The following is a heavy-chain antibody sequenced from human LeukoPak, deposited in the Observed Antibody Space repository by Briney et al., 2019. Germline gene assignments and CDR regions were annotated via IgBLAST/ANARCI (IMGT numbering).Heavy chain of an antibody. CDR3: TRHPRIIAGNPYFDY. D-gene: IGHD6-13*01. CDR1: GVSLSSYY. V-gene: IGHV4-59*08. J-gene: IGHJ4*02. CDR2: IYYTGDT. Sequence: PSETLSLTCTVSGVSLSSYYWNWIRHAPGKGLEWIGYIYYTGDTKFNPSLKSRVTISLDTSKNQFSLKLTSVTAADTAVYYCTRHPRIIAGNPYFDYWGQGTVVTVSS.